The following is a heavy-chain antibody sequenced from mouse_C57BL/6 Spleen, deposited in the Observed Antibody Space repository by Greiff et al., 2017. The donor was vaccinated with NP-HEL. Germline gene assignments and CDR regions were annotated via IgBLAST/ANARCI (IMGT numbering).Heavy chain of an antibody. J-gene: IGHJ4*01. D-gene: IGHD2-5*01. Sequence: QVQLQQPGAELVMPGASVKLSCKASGYTFTSYWMHWVKQRPGQGLEWIGEIDPSDSYTNYNQKFKGKSTLTVDKSSSTAYMQRSSLTSEDSAVYYCARWSGSNPYYAMDYWGQGTSVTVSS. CDR2: IDPSDSYT. CDR1: GYTFTSYW. V-gene: IGHV1-69*01. CDR3: ARWSGSNPYYAMDY.